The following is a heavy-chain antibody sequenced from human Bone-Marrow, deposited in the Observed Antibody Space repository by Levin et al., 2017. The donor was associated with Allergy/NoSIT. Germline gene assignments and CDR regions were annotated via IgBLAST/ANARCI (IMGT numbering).Heavy chain of an antibody. CDR1: CGPISEYY. CDR2: IYHGGA. Sequence: SQTLSLTCTVSCGPISEYYWTWIRQPPGKGLEWIGYIYHGGANYNPSLKSRVTISVDTPKNQFSLRLNSVTTADTAVYYCARRNSGGWKLMGYHLDNWGQGTLATVSS. V-gene: IGHV4-59*01. CDR3: ARRNSGGWKLMGYHLDN. D-gene: IGHD2-15*01. J-gene: IGHJ4*02.